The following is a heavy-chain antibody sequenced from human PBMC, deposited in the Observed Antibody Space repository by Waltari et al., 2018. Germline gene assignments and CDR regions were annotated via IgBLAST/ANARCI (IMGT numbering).Heavy chain of an antibody. CDR2: TSYDGSNQ. CDR1: GFTFSDYA. J-gene: IGHJ4*02. Sequence: QVQLVATGGGGVQPGKSLRLSCAVSGFTFSDYAMHWVRQAPGRGLEWVALTSYDGSNQDYADFVKGQFTISRDNSKNTLYLQMNTLRPEDTAVYYCAKDGFHFWSGYHSPDYWGQGTLVTVSS. CDR3: AKDGFHFWSGYHSPDY. D-gene: IGHD3-3*02. V-gene: IGHV3-30*04.